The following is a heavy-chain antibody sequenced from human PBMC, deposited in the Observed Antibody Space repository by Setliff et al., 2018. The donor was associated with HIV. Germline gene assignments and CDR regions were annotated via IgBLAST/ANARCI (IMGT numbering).Heavy chain of an antibody. V-gene: IGHV1-18*01. CDR1: GYTFTTYG. CDR3: ARDYYGSGSYFILDY. CDR2: ISTYSDET. J-gene: IGHJ4*02. Sequence: ASVKVSCKPSGYTFTTYGLSWVRQAPGQGLEWMGWISTYSDETSYSQNLQGRLTMTTDTSTSTAYMELRSLRSDDTAVYYCARDYYGSGSYFILDYWGPGTLVTVSS. D-gene: IGHD3-10*01.